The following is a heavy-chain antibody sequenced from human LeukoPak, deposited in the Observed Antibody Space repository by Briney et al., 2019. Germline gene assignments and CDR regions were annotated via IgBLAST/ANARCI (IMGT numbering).Heavy chain of an antibody. D-gene: IGHD2-21*01. CDR1: GFTFSSYA. J-gene: IGHJ4*02. Sequence: GGSLRLSCGPSGFTFSSYAMSWVRQAPGKGLEWVSAISGSGGSTYYADSVKGRFTISRDNSKNTLYLQMNSLRAEDTAVYYCAKFLPTHIVVANYYFDYWGQGTLVTVS. CDR2: ISGSGGST. V-gene: IGHV3-23*01. CDR3: AKFLPTHIVVANYYFDY.